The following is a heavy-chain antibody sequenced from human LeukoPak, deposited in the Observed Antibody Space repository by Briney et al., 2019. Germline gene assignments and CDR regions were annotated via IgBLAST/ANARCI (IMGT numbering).Heavy chain of an antibody. CDR3: ATSYSRSSVYFYYGIDV. CDR2: VYPGDSDT. Sequence: GESLQISCKGSGYNFTNYWIGWVRQTPGKGLEWMGVVYPGDSDTKYSPSFQGQVTISADKSINAVFLQWSSLKASDTAMYYCATSYSRSSVYFYYGIDVWGQGTTVTVSS. V-gene: IGHV5-51*01. J-gene: IGHJ6*02. D-gene: IGHD6-6*01. CDR1: GYNFTNYW.